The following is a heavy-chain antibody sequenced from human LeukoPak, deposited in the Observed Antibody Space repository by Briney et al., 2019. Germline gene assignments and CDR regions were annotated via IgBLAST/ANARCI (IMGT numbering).Heavy chain of an antibody. J-gene: IGHJ5*02. Sequence: PGGSLRLSCAASGFTVRSNYMSWIRQAPGKGLEWVSLIYSGGSTYYADSVKGRFTISRDNSKNTLYLQMNTLRAEDTAVYYCARVGRAFTSGTTHPNWFDPWGQGTLVTVSS. V-gene: IGHV3-53*01. D-gene: IGHD1-1*01. CDR1: GFTVRSNY. CDR3: ARVGRAFTSGTTHPNWFDP. CDR2: IYSGGST.